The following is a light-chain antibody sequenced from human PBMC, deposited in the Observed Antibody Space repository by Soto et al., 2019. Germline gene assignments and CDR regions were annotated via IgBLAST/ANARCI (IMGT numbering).Light chain of an antibody. CDR3: QQYKNWPPYT. CDR1: QTVGYN. J-gene: IGKJ2*01. Sequence: EIVMTQSPATLSVSPGERVTLSCRASQTVGYNLAWFQQKPGQAPRLLIYDTSIRATGIPARFSGSGFGTEFTLTISSLQSEDFAVYYCQQYKNWPPYTFGQGTKV. CDR2: DTS. V-gene: IGKV3-15*01.